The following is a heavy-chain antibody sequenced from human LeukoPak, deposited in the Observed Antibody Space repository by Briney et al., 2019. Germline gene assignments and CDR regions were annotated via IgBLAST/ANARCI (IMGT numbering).Heavy chain of an antibody. CDR1: GYTFTSYG. CDR2: ISAYNGNT. Sequence: ASVKVSCKASGYTFTSYGISWVRQAPGQGLEWMGWISAYNGNTNYAQKLQGRVTMTTDTSTSTACMELRSLRSDDTAVYYCARDLEYYDSSGYYHTFDYWGQGTLVTVSS. V-gene: IGHV1-18*01. CDR3: ARDLEYYDSSGYYHTFDY. D-gene: IGHD3-22*01. J-gene: IGHJ4*02.